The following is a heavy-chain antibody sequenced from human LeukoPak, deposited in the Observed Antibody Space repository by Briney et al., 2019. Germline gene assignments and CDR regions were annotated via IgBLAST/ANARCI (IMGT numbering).Heavy chain of an antibody. CDR1: GFTFSDYY. Sequence: RAGGSLRLSCAASGFTFSDYYMSWVRQAPGKGPEWVSAISGSSGTTDYADSVKGRFTISRDNSKNTLYLQMNSLVAEDTAVYYCAKDQRGFWYYFDCWGPGTWVTVSS. V-gene: IGHV3-23*01. CDR2: ISGSSGTT. CDR3: AKDQRGFWYYFDC. J-gene: IGHJ4*02. D-gene: IGHD2-8*02.